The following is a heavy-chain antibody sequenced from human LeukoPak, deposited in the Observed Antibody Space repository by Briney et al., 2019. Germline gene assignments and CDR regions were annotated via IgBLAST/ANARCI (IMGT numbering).Heavy chain of an antibody. V-gene: IGHV3-66*02. Sequence: GGSLRLSCAASGFTVSSNYMSWVRQAPGKGLEWVSVIYSGGSTYYADSVKGRFTFSRDNSKNTLYLQMSSLSAEDTAVYYCARGRGSFYPWLDPWGQGALVTVSS. J-gene: IGHJ5*02. D-gene: IGHD1-26*01. CDR3: ARGRGSFYPWLDP. CDR2: IYSGGST. CDR1: GFTVSSNY.